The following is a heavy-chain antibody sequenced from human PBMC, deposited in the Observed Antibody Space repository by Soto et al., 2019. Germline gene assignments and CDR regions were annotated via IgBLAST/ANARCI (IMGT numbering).Heavy chain of an antibody. J-gene: IGHJ5*02. Sequence: EVQLVESGGGLVKPGGSLRLSCAASGFTFSSYSMNWVRQAPGKGLEWVSSISSSSSYIYYADSVKGRFTISRDNAKNSLYLQMNSLRAEDTAVYYCARGIKRWAYNWSDPWGQGTLVTVSS. CDR1: GFTFSSYS. CDR2: ISSSSSYI. D-gene: IGHD3-16*01. CDR3: ARGIKRWAYNWSDP. V-gene: IGHV3-21*01.